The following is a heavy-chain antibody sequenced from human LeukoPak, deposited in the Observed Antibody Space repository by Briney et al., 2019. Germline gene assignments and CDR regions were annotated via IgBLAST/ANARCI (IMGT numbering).Heavy chain of an antibody. J-gene: IGHJ4*02. CDR2: VSASSNI. V-gene: IGHV3-48*02. D-gene: IGHD5-18*01. CDR3: VRDALHTAHFDY. Sequence: GGSLRLSCAASGFTFSSYTMNWVRQAPGKGLQWVSTVSASSNIHYSESVKGRFTISRDNARNSLYLQMNSLRDEDTAVYYCVRDALHTAHFDYWGQGTLVTVSP. CDR1: GFTFSSYT.